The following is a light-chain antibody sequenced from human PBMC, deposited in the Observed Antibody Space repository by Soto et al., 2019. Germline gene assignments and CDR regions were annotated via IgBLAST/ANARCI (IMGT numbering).Light chain of an antibody. Sequence: HSVLTQPHSASGTPVQRVTMSCFGSSSNIGSNYVYWYQQLPGAAPKLLIYTNNQRPSGVPDRFSGSKSGTSASLAISGLRSEDEADYYCAAWDDSLSGYVFGTGTKVTVL. CDR2: TNN. CDR1: SSNIGSNY. V-gene: IGLV1-47*01. J-gene: IGLJ1*01. CDR3: AAWDDSLSGYV.